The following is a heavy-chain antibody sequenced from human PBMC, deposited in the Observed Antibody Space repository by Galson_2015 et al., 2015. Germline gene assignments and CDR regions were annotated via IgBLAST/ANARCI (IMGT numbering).Heavy chain of an antibody. CDR3: ARLPCSSTSCYYYYYGMDV. V-gene: IGHV5-51*03. D-gene: IGHD2-2*01. CDR1: GYSFTGYW. CDR2: IYPGDSDT. Sequence: QSGAEVKKPGESLKISCKGSGYSFTGYWIGWVRQMPGKGLEWMGIIYPGDSDTRYSPSFQGQVTISADKSIGTAYLQWSSLKASDTAMYYCARLPCSSTSCYYYYYGMDVWGQGTTVTVSS. J-gene: IGHJ6*02.